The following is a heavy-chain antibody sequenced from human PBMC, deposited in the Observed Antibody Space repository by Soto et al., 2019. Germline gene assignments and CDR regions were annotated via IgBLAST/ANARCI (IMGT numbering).Heavy chain of an antibody. J-gene: IGHJ4*02. D-gene: IGHD5-12*01. V-gene: IGHV3-23*01. CDR3: TKGALVSGYDRVPAGS. Sequence: EVRLLESGGRLIQTGGSVRLSCAATGFPFSKVAMTWVRQAPGKGLEWVAAISGLAGDTYYEDSVKGRFSISRDNSKNTVFLQMDSLKVDDTARYFCTKGALVSGYDRVPAGSWGQGTVVTV. CDR2: ISGLAGDT. CDR1: GFPFSKVA.